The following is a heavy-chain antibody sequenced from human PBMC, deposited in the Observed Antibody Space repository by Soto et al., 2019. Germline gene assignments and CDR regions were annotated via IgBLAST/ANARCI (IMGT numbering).Heavy chain of an antibody. Sequence: SETRSLTCAIYGASFSDYSWSWIRQPPGKGLQCIWEIHHTGSTNYSPSLKSRVTISVDTSKNQFPLKLTSVTAADTAVYYRARGWEGDNSSWYTYYYGMDVWGQGTTVTVSS. D-gene: IGHD6-13*01. V-gene: IGHV4-34*01. J-gene: IGHJ6*02. CDR2: IHHTGST. CDR3: ARGWEGDNSSWYTYYYGMDV. CDR1: GASFSDYS.